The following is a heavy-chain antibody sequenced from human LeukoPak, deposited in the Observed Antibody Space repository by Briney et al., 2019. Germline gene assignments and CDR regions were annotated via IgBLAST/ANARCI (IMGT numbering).Heavy chain of an antibody. V-gene: IGHV4-34*01. J-gene: IGHJ4*02. CDR3: ARGGFYCGGDCYVDY. CDR1: GGSFSPYY. Sequence: SETLSLTCAVYGGSFSPYYWSWIRQPPGKGLEWIGEINHSGSTNYNPSLKGRVTISVDTSKNQFSLRLSSVTAADTAVYCCARGGFYCGGDCYVDYWGQGTLVTVSS. D-gene: IGHD2-21*02. CDR2: INHSGST.